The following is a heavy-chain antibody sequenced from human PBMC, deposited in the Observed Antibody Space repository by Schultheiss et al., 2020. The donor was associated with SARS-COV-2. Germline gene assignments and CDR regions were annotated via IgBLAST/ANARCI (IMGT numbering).Heavy chain of an antibody. D-gene: IGHD6-13*01. CDR1: GFTFSNAW. J-gene: IGHJ4*02. Sequence: GGSLRLSCAASGFTFSNAWMNWVRQAPGKGLEWVSSISSSSSYIYYADSVKGRFTISRDNAKNSLYLQMNSLRAEDTAVYYCARVGAAAGNDYWGQGTLVTVSS. V-gene: IGHV3-21*01. CDR2: ISSSSSYI. CDR3: ARVGAAAGNDY.